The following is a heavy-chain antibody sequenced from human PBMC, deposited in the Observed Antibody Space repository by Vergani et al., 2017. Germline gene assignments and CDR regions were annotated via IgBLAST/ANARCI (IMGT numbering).Heavy chain of an antibody. CDR2: ISHDGSHK. D-gene: IGHD6-13*01. CDR1: GFTFSTYA. CDR3: ARDRVLRGYSSSWSEYYFDY. J-gene: IGHJ4*02. Sequence: QVQLVESGGGVVQPGRSLRLSCAAPGFTFSTYAMHWVRQAPGKGLEWVAVISHDGSHKYYADSVKGRFTISRDNSKNTLYLQMNSLRAEDTAVYYCARDRVLRGYSSSWSEYYFDYWGQGTLVTVSS. V-gene: IGHV3-30*04.